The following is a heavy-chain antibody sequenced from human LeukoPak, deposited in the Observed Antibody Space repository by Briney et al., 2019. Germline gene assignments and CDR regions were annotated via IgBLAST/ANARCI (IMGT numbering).Heavy chain of an antibody. CDR3: AKDMEVWGVIPDAFDI. V-gene: IGHV3-43D*03. Sequence: TGGSLRLSCAASGFTFDDYAMHWVRQAPGKGLEWVSLISWDGGSTYYADSVKGRFTISRDNSKNSLYLQMNSLRAEDTALYYCAKDMEVWGVIPDAFDIWGQGTMVTVSS. CDR1: GFTFDDYA. D-gene: IGHD3-10*01. J-gene: IGHJ3*02. CDR2: ISWDGGST.